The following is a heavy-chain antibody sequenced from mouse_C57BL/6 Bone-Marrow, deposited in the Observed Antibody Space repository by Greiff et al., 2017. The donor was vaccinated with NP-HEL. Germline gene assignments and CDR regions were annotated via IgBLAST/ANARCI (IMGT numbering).Heavy chain of an antibody. CDR3: ARRLVYSYFDY. CDR1: GYTFTDYN. Sequence: EVQLVESGPELVKPGASVKIPCKASGYTFTDYNMDWVKQSHGKSLEWIGDINPNNGGTIYNQKFKGKATLTVDKSSSTAYMELRSLTSEDTAVYYCARRLVYSYFDYWGQGTTLTVSS. CDR2: INPNNGGT. D-gene: IGHD2-1*01. V-gene: IGHV1-18*01. J-gene: IGHJ2*01.